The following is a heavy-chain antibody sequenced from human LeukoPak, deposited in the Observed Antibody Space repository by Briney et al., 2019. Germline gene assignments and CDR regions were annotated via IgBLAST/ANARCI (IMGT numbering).Heavy chain of an antibody. V-gene: IGHV4-30-2*01. CDR2: IYHSGST. CDR1: GGSISSGGYS. D-gene: IGHD3-22*01. Sequence: PSETLSLTCAVSGGSISSGGYSWSWIRQPPGKGLEWIGYIYHSGSTYYNPSLKSRVTMSVDRSKNRFSLKLSSVTAADTAVYYCARAANYYDSSGYPFFDYWGQGTLVTVSS. CDR3: ARAANYYDSSGYPFFDY. J-gene: IGHJ4*02.